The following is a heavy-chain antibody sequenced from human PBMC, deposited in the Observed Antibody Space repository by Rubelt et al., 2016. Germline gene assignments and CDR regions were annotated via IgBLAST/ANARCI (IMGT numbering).Heavy chain of an antibody. Sequence: QVQLVQSGAEVKKPGSSVKVSCKASGGTFSSYAISWVRQAPGQGLEWMGIINPSGGSTGYAQKFQGRVTMTRDTSTSTVYMELSSLRSEDTAVYYCARDEGSGSYYALDYWGQGTLVTVSS. J-gene: IGHJ4*02. CDR3: ARDEGSGSYYALDY. V-gene: IGHV1-46*01. D-gene: IGHD3-10*01. CDR2: INPSGGST. CDR1: GGTFSSYA.